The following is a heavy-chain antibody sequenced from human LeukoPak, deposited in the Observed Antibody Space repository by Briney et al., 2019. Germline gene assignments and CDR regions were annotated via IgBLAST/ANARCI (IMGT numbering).Heavy chain of an antibody. Sequence: SETLSLTCAVYGGSFSGYYWSWIRQPPGKGLEWIGEINHSGSTNYNPSLKSRVTISVDTSKNQFSLKLSSVTAADTAVYYCARHPGYSGYRSGFDYWGQGTLVTVSS. CDR1: GGSFSGYY. V-gene: IGHV4-34*01. CDR3: ARHPGYSGYRSGFDY. J-gene: IGHJ4*02. D-gene: IGHD5-12*01. CDR2: INHSGST.